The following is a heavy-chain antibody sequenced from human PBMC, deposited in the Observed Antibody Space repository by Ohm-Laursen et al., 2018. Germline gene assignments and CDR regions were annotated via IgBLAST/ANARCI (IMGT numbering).Heavy chain of an antibody. CDR1: GYTFTSYY. CDR2: INPGGGST. V-gene: IGHV1-46*01. D-gene: IGHD6-13*01. CDR3: ARVHEDTRHSSPSTFDY. J-gene: IGHJ4*02. Sequence: ASVKVSCKASGYTFTSYYMHWVRQAPGQGLEWMGIINPGGGSTSYAQKFQGRVTMTRDTSTSTVYMELSSLRSEDTAVYYCARVHEDTRHSSPSTFDYWGQGTLVTVSS.